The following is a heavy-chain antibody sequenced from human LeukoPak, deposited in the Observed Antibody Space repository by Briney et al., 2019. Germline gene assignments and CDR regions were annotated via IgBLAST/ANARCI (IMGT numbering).Heavy chain of an antibody. J-gene: IGHJ5*02. CDR1: WFTVSSNY. V-gene: IGHV3-53*01. D-gene: IGHD5-18*01. CDR3: ARSMRGYSYATLGT. CDR2: IYSGGST. Sequence: GGSLRISCAASWFTVSSNYLSWVRQAPGKGLEWVSLIYSGGSTYYADSVKGRFTISRDNSKNTLYLQMNSLRAEDTAVYYCARSMRGYSYATLGTWGQGTLVTVSS.